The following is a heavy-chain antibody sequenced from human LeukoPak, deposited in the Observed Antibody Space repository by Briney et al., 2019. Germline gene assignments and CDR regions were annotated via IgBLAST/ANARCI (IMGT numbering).Heavy chain of an antibody. CDR3: ARVYTRTHWNRFDY. V-gene: IGHV3-53*01. Sequence: GGSLRLSCAASGFTVSSNYMSWVRQAPGKGLEGVSVIYSGGSTYYADSVKGRFTISRDNSKNTLYLQMNSLRAEDTAVYYCARVYTRTHWNRFDYWGQGTLVTVSS. CDR1: GFTVSSNY. D-gene: IGHD1-1*01. J-gene: IGHJ4*02. CDR2: IYSGGST.